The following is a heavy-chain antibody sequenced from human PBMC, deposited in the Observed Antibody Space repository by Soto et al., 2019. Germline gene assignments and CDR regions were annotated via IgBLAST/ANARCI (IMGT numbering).Heavy chain of an antibody. CDR1: GDSFNNDG. V-gene: IGHV1-69*06. D-gene: IGHD3-9*01. CDR3: ARGALLDWHYYFALDV. J-gene: IGHJ6*02. CDR2: IIPHFGPA. Sequence: QVQLVQSGAEVKKPGSSVKVSCKASGDSFNNDGVNWVRQAPGQGLEWVGGIIPHFGPAKYPQKLQGRATITEIRPPNAFFIDFLGLRSDDTAIYYCARGALLDWHYYFALDVLRQGTSVTFSS.